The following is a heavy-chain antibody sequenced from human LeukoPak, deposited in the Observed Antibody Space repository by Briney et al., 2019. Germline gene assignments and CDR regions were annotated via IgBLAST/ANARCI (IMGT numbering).Heavy chain of an antibody. CDR3: ASESGSELGGPYYYYGMDV. CDR1: GYTFTSYY. D-gene: IGHD7-27*01. CDR2: INPSGGST. J-gene: IGHJ6*02. V-gene: IGHV1-46*01. Sequence: ASVKVSCKASGYTFTSYYMHWVRQAPGQGLEWMGIINPSGGSTSHAQKFQGRVTMTRDTSTSTVYMELSSLRSEDTAVYYCASESGSELGGPYYYYGMDVWGQGTTVTVSS.